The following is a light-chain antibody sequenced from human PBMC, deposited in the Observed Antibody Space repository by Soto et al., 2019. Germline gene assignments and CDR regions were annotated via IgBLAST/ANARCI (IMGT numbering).Light chain of an antibody. CDR1: QSISSW. CDR2: QAS. V-gene: IGKV1-5*03. J-gene: IGKJ5*01. CDR3: QQYHTFSIA. Sequence: DIRMTQSPSTLSSSLGGRVTISFRASQSISSWLAWYQQKPGKAPKLLIYQASSLQSGVPSRFSGSGSGTDFTLTISGLQPDDFATYYCQQYHTFSIAFGQGTRLEIK.